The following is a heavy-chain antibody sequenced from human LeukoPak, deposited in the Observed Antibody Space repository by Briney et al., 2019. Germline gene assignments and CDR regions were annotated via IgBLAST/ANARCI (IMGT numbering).Heavy chain of an antibody. Sequence: SEPLSPTCSGSNYSISNSLYWGWLRQPPGKGLEWIGGIYRSGSTFYNPSLKSRVTISLDTSKNQFSLKLSSVTAADTAVYFCARGTYGYYMDVWGKGTTVTVSS. CDR1: NYSISNSLY. D-gene: IGHD4-17*01. CDR3: ARGTYGYYMDV. J-gene: IGHJ6*03. V-gene: IGHV4-38-2*02. CDR2: IYRSGST.